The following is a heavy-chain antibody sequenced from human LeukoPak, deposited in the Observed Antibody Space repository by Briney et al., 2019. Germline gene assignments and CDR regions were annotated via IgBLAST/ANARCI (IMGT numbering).Heavy chain of an antibody. V-gene: IGHV3-23*01. CDR2: ISGSGGST. CDR3: ANPRWLQSGG. Sequence: LPGGSLRLSCAASGFTVSSNYMSWVRQAPGKGLEWVSAISGSGGSTYYADSVKGRFTISRDNSKNTLYLQMNSLRAEDTAVYYCANPRWLQSGGWGQGTLVTVSS. D-gene: IGHD5-24*01. CDR1: GFTVSSNY. J-gene: IGHJ4*02.